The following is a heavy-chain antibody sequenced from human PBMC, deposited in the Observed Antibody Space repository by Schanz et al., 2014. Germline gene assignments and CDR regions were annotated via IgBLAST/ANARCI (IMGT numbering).Heavy chain of an antibody. CDR1: GFTVSSNY. V-gene: IGHV3-66*01. D-gene: IGHD6-19*01. CDR3: ARGRAVAGTGYFDY. J-gene: IGHJ4*02. CDR2: IYSGGST. Sequence: EVQLVESGGGLVQPGGSLRLSCAVSGFTVSSNYMSWVRQAPGKGLEWVAVIYSGGSTFYTDSVKGRFSISRDNSKNTLYLQMGSLRAEDMAVYYCARGRAVAGTGYFDYGGQGTLVTVSS.